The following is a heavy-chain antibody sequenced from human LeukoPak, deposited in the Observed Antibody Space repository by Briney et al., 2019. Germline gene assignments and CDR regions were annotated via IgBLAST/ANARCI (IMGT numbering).Heavy chain of an antibody. CDR1: GFTFNRFG. D-gene: IGHD6-13*01. Sequence: AGGSLRLSCATSGFTFNRFGMHWVRQAPGKGPEWVSVITGSGGNTYYADSVKGRFTISKDNSKNTVYLQMSSLRVDDTAVYYCAKAASSSWPSYYYGMDVWGQGTTVTVSS. CDR2: ITGSGGNT. V-gene: IGHV3-23*01. J-gene: IGHJ6*02. CDR3: AKAASSSWPSYYYGMDV.